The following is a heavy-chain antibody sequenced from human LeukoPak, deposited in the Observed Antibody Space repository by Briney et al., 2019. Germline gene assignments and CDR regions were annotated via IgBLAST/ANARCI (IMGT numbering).Heavy chain of an antibody. D-gene: IGHD3-10*01. Sequence: PGRSLRLSCAASGFTFRSFVMHWVRQAPGKGLEWVAAISYEDGSNKYYADSVKGRFTISRDNSKYTVYLEMNSLRVGDTAMYYCSKERPEEYYASGSYFDYWGQGTLVTVSS. CDR1: GFTFRSFV. CDR3: SKERPEEYYASGSYFDY. CDR2: ISYEDGSNK. J-gene: IGHJ4*02. V-gene: IGHV3-30*04.